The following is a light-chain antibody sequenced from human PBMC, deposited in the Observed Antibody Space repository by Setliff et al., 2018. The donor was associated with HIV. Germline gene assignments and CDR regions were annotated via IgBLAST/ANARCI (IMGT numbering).Light chain of an antibody. V-gene: IGLV2-14*01. CDR3: ASYRPNDLGV. CDR2: DVS. J-gene: IGLJ1*01. CDR1: SSDVGSYDF. Sequence: QSALIQPASVSGSPGQSVTVSCTGTSSDVGSYDFVSWYQQLPGKAPKLVIYDVSDRPSGVSHRFSGSKSGNTASLTISGLQSEDEADYYCASYRPNDLGVFGTGTKVTVL.